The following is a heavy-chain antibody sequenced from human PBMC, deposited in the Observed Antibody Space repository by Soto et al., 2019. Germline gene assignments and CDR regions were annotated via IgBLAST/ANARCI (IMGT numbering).Heavy chain of an antibody. D-gene: IGHD5-18*01. Sequence: EVQLVESGGGLVQPGGSVRLSCAASGFTLSGYWMHWVRQVPGKGLVWVSRVNSDGSMTAYADSVKGRFTISIDNAKNTLYLQIDILNADETAVYYCASGKDQRNTQTYIYFDSCGQGTHFAVSS. CDR3: ASGKDQRNTQTYIYFDS. V-gene: IGHV3-74*01. CDR2: VNSDGSMT. CDR1: GFTLSGYW. J-gene: IGHJ4*02.